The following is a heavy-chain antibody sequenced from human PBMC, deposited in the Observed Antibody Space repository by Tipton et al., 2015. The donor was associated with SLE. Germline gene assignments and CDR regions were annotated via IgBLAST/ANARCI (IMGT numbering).Heavy chain of an antibody. J-gene: IGHJ3*02. CDR3: AKDQTAASYAFDM. Sequence: SLRLSCSASGFTFSSFAMNWVRQAPGKGLQSVAVIYTGHSTYYADSVKGRFTISRDNSKNTLFLQMNGLRPEDTAVYYCAKDQTAASYAFDMWGQGTMVTVSS. V-gene: IGHV3-23*03. CDR2: VIYTGHST. D-gene: IGHD6-25*01. CDR1: GFTFSSFA.